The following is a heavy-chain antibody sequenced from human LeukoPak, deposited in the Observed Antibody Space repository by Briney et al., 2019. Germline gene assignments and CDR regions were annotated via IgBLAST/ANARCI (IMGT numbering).Heavy chain of an antibody. CDR1: GDSISSRSSY. V-gene: IGHV4-39*01. D-gene: IGHD3-16*02. Sequence: SETLSLTCTVSGDSISSRSSYWGWIRQPPGKGLEWIGTIYYSGSTYYNPSLKSRVTISVDTSKNQFSLKLSSVTAADTAVYYCARHRGSYRKGTFDPWGQGTLVTVSS. J-gene: IGHJ5*02. CDR2: IYYSGST. CDR3: ARHRGSYRKGTFDP.